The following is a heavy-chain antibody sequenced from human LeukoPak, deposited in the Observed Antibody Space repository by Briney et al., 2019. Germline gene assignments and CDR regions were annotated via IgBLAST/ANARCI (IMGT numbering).Heavy chain of an antibody. CDR3: ARRGIGSFDY. J-gene: IGHJ4*02. V-gene: IGHV4-59*08. Sequence: PSETLSLTCTVSGGSISSDYWSWIRQPPGKGLEWIGHIYYSGSTNYNPSLKSRVTISVDTSKNQFSLKLNSVTAADTAVYYCARRGIGSFDYWGQGTLVTVSS. CDR2: IYYSGST. D-gene: IGHD1-26*01. CDR1: GGSISSDY.